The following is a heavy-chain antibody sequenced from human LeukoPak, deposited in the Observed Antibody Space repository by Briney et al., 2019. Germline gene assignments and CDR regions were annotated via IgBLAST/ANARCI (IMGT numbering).Heavy chain of an antibody. CDR2: ISGSGGST. CDR1: GFTFSSYA. CDR3: ARESVVVTAKPNYYFDY. Sequence: GGSLRLSCAASGFTFSSYAMSWVRQAPGKGLEWVSAISGSGGSTYYADSVKGRFTISRDNSKNTLYLQMNSLRAEDTAVYYCARESVVVTAKPNYYFDYWGQGTLVTVSS. J-gene: IGHJ4*02. D-gene: IGHD2-21*02. V-gene: IGHV3-23*01.